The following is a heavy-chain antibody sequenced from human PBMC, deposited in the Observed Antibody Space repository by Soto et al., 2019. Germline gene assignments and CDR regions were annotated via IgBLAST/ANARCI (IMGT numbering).Heavy chain of an antibody. J-gene: IGHJ6*03. D-gene: IGHD5-12*01. CDR3: AREGRGYSGYDFYYYYMDV. V-gene: IGHV4-34*01. CDR1: GGSFSGYY. CDR2: INHSGST. Sequence: SETLSLTCAVYGGSFSGYYWSWIRQPPGKGLEWIGEINHSGSTYYNPSLKSRVTISVDTSKNQFSLKLSSVTAADTAVYYCAREGRGYSGYDFYYYYMDVWGKGTTVTVSS.